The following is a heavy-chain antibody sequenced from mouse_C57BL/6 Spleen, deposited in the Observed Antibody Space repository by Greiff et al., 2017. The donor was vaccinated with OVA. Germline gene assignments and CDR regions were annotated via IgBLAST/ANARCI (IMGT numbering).Heavy chain of an antibody. CDR1: GFTFTDYY. Sequence: EVKLVESGGGLVQPGGSLSLSCAASGFTFTDYYMSWVLQPPGKALEWLGFIRNKANGYTTEYSASVKGRFTISRDNSQSILYLQMNALRAEDSATYYCARSHYSYYFDYWGQGTTLTVSS. CDR3: ARSHYSYYFDY. D-gene: IGHD1-1*02. J-gene: IGHJ2*01. CDR2: IRNKANGYTT. V-gene: IGHV7-3*01.